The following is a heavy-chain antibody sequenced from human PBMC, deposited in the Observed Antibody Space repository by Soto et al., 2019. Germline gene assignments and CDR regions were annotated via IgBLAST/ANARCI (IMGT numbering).Heavy chain of an antibody. J-gene: IGHJ4*02. CDR2: FYSGGGT. V-gene: IGHV3-66*01. CDR3: ARDTDYRDYYFDY. D-gene: IGHD4-17*01. CDR1: GFTVRNNY. Sequence: EVQLVESGGGLVQPGGSLRLSCAASGFTVRNNYMSWVRQAPGKGLEWLSVFYSGGGTYYADSVKGRFTISRDNSKNTLYLQMNSLRVEDTAIYYCARDTDYRDYYFDYWGQGTLVTVSS.